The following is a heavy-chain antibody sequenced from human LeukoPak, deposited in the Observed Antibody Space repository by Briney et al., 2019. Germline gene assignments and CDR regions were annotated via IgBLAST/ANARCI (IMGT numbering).Heavy chain of an antibody. J-gene: IGHJ3*02. D-gene: IGHD3-10*01. V-gene: IGHV4-34*01. CDR1: GGSFSGYY. Sequence: SETLSLTCAVYGGSFSGYYWSWIRQPPGKGLEWIGEINHSGSTNYNPSLKSRVTTSVDTSKNQFSLKLSSVTAADTAVYYCARDSPIWFGELWRAFDIWGQGTMVTVSS. CDR3: ARDSPIWFGELWRAFDI. CDR2: INHSGST.